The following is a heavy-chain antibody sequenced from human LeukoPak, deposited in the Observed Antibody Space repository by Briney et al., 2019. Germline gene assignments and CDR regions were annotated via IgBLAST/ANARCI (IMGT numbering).Heavy chain of an antibody. Sequence: GGSLRLSCAASGFTFSSYAMSWVRQAPGKGLEWVSAISGSGGSTYYADSVKGRFTISRDNSKNTLYLQMNSLRAEDTAVYYCAKDRHIVVVPAAIGAFDYWGQGTLVTVS. CDR2: ISGSGGST. CDR1: GFTFSSYA. J-gene: IGHJ4*02. CDR3: AKDRHIVVVPAAIGAFDY. V-gene: IGHV3-23*01. D-gene: IGHD2-2*02.